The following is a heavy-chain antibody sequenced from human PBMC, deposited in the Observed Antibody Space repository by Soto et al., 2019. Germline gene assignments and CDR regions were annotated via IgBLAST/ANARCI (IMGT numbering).Heavy chain of an antibody. V-gene: IGHV1-69*04. CDR3: ARDQMGDSSPSFWFDP. J-gene: IGHJ5*02. D-gene: IGHD6-6*01. CDR1: GGTFSSYT. CDR2: IIPILGIA. Sequence: GASVQVSCKASGGTFSSYTISWVRQAPGQGLEWMGRIIPILGIANYAQKFQGRVTITADKSTSTAYMELSSLRSEDTAVYYCARDQMGDSSPSFWFDPWGQGTLVTVYS.